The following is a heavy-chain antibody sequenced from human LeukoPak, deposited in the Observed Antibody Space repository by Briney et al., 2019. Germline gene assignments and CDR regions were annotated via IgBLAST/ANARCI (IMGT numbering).Heavy chain of an antibody. D-gene: IGHD3-22*01. CDR2: ISYDGSNK. J-gene: IGHJ4*02. CDR1: GFTFSSYG. Sequence: GGSLRLSCAASGFTFSSYGMHWVRQAPGKGLEWVAVISYDGSNKYYADSVKGRFTISRDKSKNTLYLQMNSLRAEDTAVYYCANIGGYYYDSSGYYQDYWGQGTLVTVSS. CDR3: ANIGGYYYDSSGYYQDY. V-gene: IGHV3-30*18.